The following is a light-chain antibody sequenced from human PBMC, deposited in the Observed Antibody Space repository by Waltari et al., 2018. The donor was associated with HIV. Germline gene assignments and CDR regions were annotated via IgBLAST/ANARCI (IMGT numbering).Light chain of an antibody. CDR3: CSYAGTTNVVVI. J-gene: IGLJ2*01. Sequence: QSALTQPASVSGSPGQSITISCTGTSPDVGSYNLVSWYQQQPGTAPKLLFYEVVNRPSGVSNRFSGSQSGNTASLTISGLQADDEADYYCCSYAGTTNVVVIFGGGTKLTVL. V-gene: IGLV2-23*02. CDR2: EVV. CDR1: SPDVGSYNL.